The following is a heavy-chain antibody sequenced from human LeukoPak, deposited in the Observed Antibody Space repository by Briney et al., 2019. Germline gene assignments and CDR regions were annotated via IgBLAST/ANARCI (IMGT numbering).Heavy chain of an antibody. V-gene: IGHV4-39*07. CDR3: ARVGRGYSGYDFDY. CDR2: IYYSGST. J-gene: IGHJ4*02. D-gene: IGHD5-12*01. Sequence: SETLSLTCTVSGGFISSSSYYWGWIRQPPGKGLEWIGGIYYSGSTYYNPSLKSRVTISVDTSKNQFSLKLSSVTAADTAVYYCARVGRGYSGYDFDYWGQGTLVTVSS. CDR1: GGFISSSSYY.